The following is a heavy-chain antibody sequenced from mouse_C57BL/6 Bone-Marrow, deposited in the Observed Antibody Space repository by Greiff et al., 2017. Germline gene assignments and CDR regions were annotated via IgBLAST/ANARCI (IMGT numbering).Heavy chain of an antibody. CDR3: TRHLIYYYGSSYSYWYFDV. V-gene: IGHV6-6*01. CDR2: IRNKANNHAT. J-gene: IGHJ1*03. D-gene: IGHD1-1*01. CDR1: GFTFSDAW. Sequence: EVKLQESGGGLVQPGGSMKLSCAASGFTFSDAWMDWVRQSPEKGLEWVAEIRNKANNHATYYAESVKGRFTISRDDSKSNVYLQMNSLIAEDTGIYYCTRHLIYYYGSSYSYWYFDVWGTGTTVTVSS.